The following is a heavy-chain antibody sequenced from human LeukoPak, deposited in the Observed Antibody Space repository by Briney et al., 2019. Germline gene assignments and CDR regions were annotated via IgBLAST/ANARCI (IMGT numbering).Heavy chain of an antibody. V-gene: IGHV3-23*01. J-gene: IGHJ4*02. CDR3: ATDLGTAIVTRGY. Sequence: PGGSLRLSCAASGFTFSSYAMSWVRQAPGKGLEWVSTIGSSGASTYYADSVKGRFTISRDNSKNTLYLQMNSLRAEDTALYYCATDLGTAIVTRGYWGQGTPVTVSS. CDR1: GFTFSSYA. D-gene: IGHD5-18*01. CDR2: IGSSGAST.